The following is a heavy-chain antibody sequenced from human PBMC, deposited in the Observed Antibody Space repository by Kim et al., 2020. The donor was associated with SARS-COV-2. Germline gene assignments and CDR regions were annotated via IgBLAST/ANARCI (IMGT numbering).Heavy chain of an antibody. CDR2: INPSGGST. D-gene: IGHD3-16*01. CDR3: ARDGLRRIMITFGGVNYGMDV. V-gene: IGHV1-46*01. CDR1: GYTFTSYY. Sequence: ASVKVSCKASGYTFTSYYMHWVRQAPGQGLEWMGIINPSGGSTSYAQKFQGRVTMTRDTSTSTVYMELSSLRSEDTAVYYCARDGLRRIMITFGGVNYGMDVWGQGTTVTVSS. J-gene: IGHJ6*02.